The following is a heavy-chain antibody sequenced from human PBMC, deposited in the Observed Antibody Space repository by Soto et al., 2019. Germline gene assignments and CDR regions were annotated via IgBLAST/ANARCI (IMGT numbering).Heavy chain of an antibody. CDR1: GFTFSSYG. Sequence: GGSLRLSCAASGFTFSSYGMHWVRQAPGKGLEWVAVIWYDGSNKYYADSVKGRFTISRDNSKNTLYLQMNSLRAEDTAVYYCARDSGYSHFDSWGQGTLVTVSS. V-gene: IGHV3-33*01. J-gene: IGHJ4*02. D-gene: IGHD5-18*01. CDR3: ARDSGYSHFDS. CDR2: IWYDGSNK.